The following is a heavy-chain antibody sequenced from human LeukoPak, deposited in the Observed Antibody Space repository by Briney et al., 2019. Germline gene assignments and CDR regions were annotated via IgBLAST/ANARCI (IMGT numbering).Heavy chain of an antibody. Sequence: SETLSLTCTVSGGSISSSSYYWGWIRQPPGKGLEWIGSIYYSGSTYYNPSLKSRVTISVDTSKNQFSLKLSSVTAADTAVYYCARVGTEDLHYGLFDPWGQGTLVTVSS. J-gene: IGHJ5*02. V-gene: IGHV4-39*01. D-gene: IGHD1-1*01. CDR2: IYYSGST. CDR3: ARVGTEDLHYGLFDP. CDR1: GGSISSSSYY.